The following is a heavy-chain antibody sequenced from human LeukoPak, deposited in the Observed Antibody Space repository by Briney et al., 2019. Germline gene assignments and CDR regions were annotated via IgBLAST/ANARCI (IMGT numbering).Heavy chain of an antibody. CDR2: ISPYSDNT. CDR3: ARGGPFSIAAARVYYFDY. D-gene: IGHD6-13*01. J-gene: IGHJ4*02. CDR1: DYTFTSYG. V-gene: IGHV1-18*01. Sequence: GASVKVSCKASDYTFTSYGITWVRQAPGQRLEWMGWISPYSDNTNYAQNLQRRVTMTTDTSTSSAYMEMRSLAYDDTAMYYCARGGPFSIAAARVYYFDYWGQGTLVTVSS.